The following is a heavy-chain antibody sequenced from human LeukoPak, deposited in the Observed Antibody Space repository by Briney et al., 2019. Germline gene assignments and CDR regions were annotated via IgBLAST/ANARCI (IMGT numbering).Heavy chain of an antibody. J-gene: IGHJ4*02. CDR2: IDFSSNTI. V-gene: IGHV3-48*04. CDR3: ARDTFRGWSAFDF. CDR1: GFTFSGYS. Sequence: GGALRLSCAASGFTFSGYSLNGVRQAPGKGREGASYIDFSSNTIYYADSVKGRFTISRDNAQNSLYLQMNSLRVEDTAIYYCARDTFRGWSAFDFWGQGTLVTVSS. D-gene: IGHD6-19*01.